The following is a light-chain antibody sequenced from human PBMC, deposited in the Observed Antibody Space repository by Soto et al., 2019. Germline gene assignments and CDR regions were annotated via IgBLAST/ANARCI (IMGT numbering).Light chain of an antibody. CDR1: SSDVGGYNY. V-gene: IGLV2-14*03. J-gene: IGLJ3*02. CDR2: DVS. CDR3: SSYTRAGLWV. Sequence: QSVLTQPASVSGSPGQSITISCTGTSSDVGGYNYVSWYQQHPGKAPKLMIYDVSNRPSGVSNRFSGSKSGNTASLTISGLQAEDEADYYCSSYTRAGLWVFGGGTQLTVL.